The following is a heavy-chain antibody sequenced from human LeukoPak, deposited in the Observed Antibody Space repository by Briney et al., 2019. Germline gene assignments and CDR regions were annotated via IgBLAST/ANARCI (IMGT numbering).Heavy chain of an antibody. D-gene: IGHD3-10*01. V-gene: IGHV3-30*18. CDR2: ISNDGSQQ. CDR1: GFTFTNSA. Sequence: GTSQRLSYATPGFTFTNSAMHWVRQAPGRGLEWVALISNDGSQQYYADSVKGRFTISRDDSKNTLFLQMNSPRPEDTAVYYCAKDSYLSGSFYNALDSWGQGTLVTVSS. J-gene: IGHJ4*02. CDR3: AKDSYLSGSFYNALDS.